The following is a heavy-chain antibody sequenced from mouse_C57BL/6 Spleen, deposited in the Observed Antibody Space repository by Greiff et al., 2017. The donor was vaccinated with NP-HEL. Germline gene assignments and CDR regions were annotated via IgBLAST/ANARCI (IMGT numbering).Heavy chain of an antibody. Sequence: QVQLQQSGAELVRPGTSVKVSCKASGYAFTNYLIEWVKQRPGQGLEWIGVINPGSGGTNYNEKFKGKATLTADKSSSTAYMQLSSRTSEDSAVYVCARRDYDGAWFAYWGKGTLVTVAA. V-gene: IGHV1-54*01. CDR2: INPGSGGT. CDR3: ARRDYDGAWFAY. CDR1: GYAFTNYL. J-gene: IGHJ3*01. D-gene: IGHD2-4*01.